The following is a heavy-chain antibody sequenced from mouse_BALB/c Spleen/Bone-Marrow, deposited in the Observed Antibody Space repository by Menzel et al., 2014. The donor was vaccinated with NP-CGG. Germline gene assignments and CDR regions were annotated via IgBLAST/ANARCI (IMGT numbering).Heavy chain of an antibody. CDR3: ARDINYDIYWYFDV. D-gene: IGHD2-4*01. J-gene: IGHJ1*01. Sequence: DVMLVESGGGLVQPGGSLRLSCATSGFTFTDYYMSWVRQPPGKALEWLGFIRNKAKGYTSENSASVKGRFTISRDNSQSILYLQMNTLRAEDSATYYCARDINYDIYWYFDVWGAGTTVTVSP. CDR2: IRNKAKGYTS. CDR1: GFTFTDYY. V-gene: IGHV7-3*02.